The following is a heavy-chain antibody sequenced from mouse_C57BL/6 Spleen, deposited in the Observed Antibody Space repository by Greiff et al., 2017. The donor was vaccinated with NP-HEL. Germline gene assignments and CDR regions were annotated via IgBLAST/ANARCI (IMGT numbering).Heavy chain of an antibody. CDR1: GFTFSSYG. CDR2: INSGGSYT. J-gene: IGHJ2*01. CDR3: ARIYYDYDKGYYFDY. V-gene: IGHV5-6*01. Sequence: EVHLVESGGDLVKPGGSLKLSCAASGFTFSSYGMSWVRQTPDKRLEWVATINSGGSYTYYPDSVKGRFTISRDNAKNTLYLQMSSLKSEDTAMYYCARIYYDYDKGYYFDYWGQGTTLTVSS. D-gene: IGHD2-4*01.